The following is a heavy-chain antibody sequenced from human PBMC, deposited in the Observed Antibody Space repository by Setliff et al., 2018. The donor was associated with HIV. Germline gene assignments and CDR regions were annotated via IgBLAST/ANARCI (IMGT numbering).Heavy chain of an antibody. CDR2: INPNSGGT. J-gene: IGHJ3*02. CDR3: ARVKYYDSSGYSIGAFDI. Sequence: ASVMVSCKASGYTFTGYYMHWVRQAPGQGLEWMGRINPNSGGTNYAQKFQGRVIMTRNTSISTAYMELSSLRSEDTAVYYCARVKYYDSSGYSIGAFDIWGQGTMVTVS. V-gene: IGHV1-2*06. CDR1: GYTFTGYY. D-gene: IGHD3-22*01.